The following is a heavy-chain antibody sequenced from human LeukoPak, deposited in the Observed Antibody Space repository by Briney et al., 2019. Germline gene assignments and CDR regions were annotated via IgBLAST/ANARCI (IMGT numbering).Heavy chain of an antibody. D-gene: IGHD1-26*01. CDR2: MNPNSGNT. Sequence: ASVKVSCKASGYTFTSYDINWVRQATGQGREWMGWMNPNSGNTGYAQKFQGRVTMTRNTSISTAYMELSSLRSEDTAVYYCARDLVGATAAFDIWGQGTMVTVSS. CDR3: ARDLVGATAAFDI. V-gene: IGHV1-8*01. J-gene: IGHJ3*02. CDR1: GYTFTSYD.